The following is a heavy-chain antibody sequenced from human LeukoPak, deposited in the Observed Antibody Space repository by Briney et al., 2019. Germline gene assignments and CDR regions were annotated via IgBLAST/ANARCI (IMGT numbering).Heavy chain of an antibody. D-gene: IGHD6-13*01. Sequence: GGSLRLSCAASGFTFSSYGMHWVRQAPGKGLEWVAVIWYDGSNKYYADSVKGRFTISRDNSKNTLYLQMNSLRAEDTAVYYCARGFLGYSSSWYGYWGRGTLVTVSS. CDR3: ARGFLGYSSSWYGY. V-gene: IGHV3-33*01. J-gene: IGHJ4*02. CDR1: GFTFSSYG. CDR2: IWYDGSNK.